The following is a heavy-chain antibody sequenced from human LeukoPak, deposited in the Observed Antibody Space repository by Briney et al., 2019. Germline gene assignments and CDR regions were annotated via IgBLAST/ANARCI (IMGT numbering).Heavy chain of an antibody. D-gene: IGHD3-22*01. J-gene: IGHJ4*02. Sequence: GSLRLSCAVYGGSFSGYYWSWIRQPPGKGLEWIGEINHSGSTNYNPSLKSRVTISVDTSKNQFSLKLSSVTAADTAVYYCARVAYYYDSSRIDYWGQGTLVTVSS. V-gene: IGHV4-34*01. CDR2: INHSGST. CDR1: GGSFSGYY. CDR3: ARVAYYYDSSRIDY.